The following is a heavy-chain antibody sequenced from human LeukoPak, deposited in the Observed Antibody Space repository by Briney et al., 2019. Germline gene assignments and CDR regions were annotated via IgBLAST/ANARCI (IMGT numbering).Heavy chain of an antibody. CDR2: ISSNGGST. CDR3: ARTRGGSRDGYNPLDY. V-gene: IGHV3-64*01. CDR1: GFTFSSYV. D-gene: IGHD5-24*01. Sequence: PGGSLRLSCAASGFTFSSYVMHWVRQAPGKGLEYVSAISSNGGSTNYANSVKGRFTLSRDNSKNTLYLQMGSLRAEDMAVYYCARTRGGSRDGYNPLDYWGQGTLVIVSS. J-gene: IGHJ4*02.